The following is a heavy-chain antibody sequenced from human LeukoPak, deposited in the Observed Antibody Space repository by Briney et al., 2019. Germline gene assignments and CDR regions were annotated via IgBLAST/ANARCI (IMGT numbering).Heavy chain of an antibody. J-gene: IGHJ4*02. CDR2: INHSGST. Sequence: SETLSLTCAVYGGSFSGYYWSWIRQPPGKGLEWIGEINHSGSTSYNPSLKSRVTISVDTSKNQFSLKLSSVTVADTAVYYCAQIYYDSRSYYHDYWGQGTLVTVSS. CDR1: GGSFSGYY. D-gene: IGHD3-22*01. CDR3: AQIYYDSRSYYHDY. V-gene: IGHV4-34*01.